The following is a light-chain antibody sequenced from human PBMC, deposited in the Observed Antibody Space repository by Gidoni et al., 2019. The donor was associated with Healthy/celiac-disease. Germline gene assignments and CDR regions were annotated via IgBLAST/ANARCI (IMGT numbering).Light chain of an antibody. Sequence: EIELTQSPGTLSLSPGERATLSCRASQSGSSSYLAWYQQKPGQAPRLLIYGASSRATGIPDRFSGSGSGTDFTLTISRLEPEDFAVYYCQQYGSSPPYTFGQGTKLEIK. CDR1: QSGSSSY. CDR3: QQYGSSPPYT. J-gene: IGKJ2*01. V-gene: IGKV3-20*01. CDR2: GAS.